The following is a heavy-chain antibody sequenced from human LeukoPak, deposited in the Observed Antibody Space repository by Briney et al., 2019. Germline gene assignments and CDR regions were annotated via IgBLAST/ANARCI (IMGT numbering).Heavy chain of an antibody. CDR2: IYYSGST. CDR3: ARDILYYDYVWGSYRPTGFDY. Sequence: SGTLSLTCTVSGGSVSSGSYYWSWIRQPPGKGLEWIGYIYYSGSTNYNPSLKSRVTISVDTSKNQFSLKLSSVTAADTAVYYCARDILYYDYVWGSYRPTGFDYWGQGTLVTVSS. CDR1: GGSVSSGSYY. V-gene: IGHV4-61*01. D-gene: IGHD3-16*02. J-gene: IGHJ4*02.